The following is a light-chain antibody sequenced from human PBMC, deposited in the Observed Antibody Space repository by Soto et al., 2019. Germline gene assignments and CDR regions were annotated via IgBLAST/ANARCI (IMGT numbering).Light chain of an antibody. Sequence: QSVLTRPASVSGSPGQSITISCTGTTNDVGSYQYVSWYQHHPGKAPKLLIYEVSNRPSGLSSRFSGSKSGNTASLTISGLQAEDEADYYCSSYTSTTTLVFGGGTKLTVL. CDR2: EVS. CDR1: TNDVGSYQY. CDR3: SSYTSTTTLV. V-gene: IGLV2-14*01. J-gene: IGLJ3*02.